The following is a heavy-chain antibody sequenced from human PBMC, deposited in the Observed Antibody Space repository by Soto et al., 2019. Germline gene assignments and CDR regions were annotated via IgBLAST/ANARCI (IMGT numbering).Heavy chain of an antibody. CDR2: INPNSGGT. CDR1: GYTFTGYY. V-gene: IGHV1-2*02. Sequence: XSVKVSCKTSGYTFTGYYMHWVRQAPGQGLECMGWINPNSGGTNYAQKFQVRVTMTRDTSISTAYMELSRLRSDDTAVYYCARVLSKWLLSFGTWGQGTLVTVSS. D-gene: IGHD3-3*01. CDR3: ARVLSKWLLSFGT. J-gene: IGHJ5*02.